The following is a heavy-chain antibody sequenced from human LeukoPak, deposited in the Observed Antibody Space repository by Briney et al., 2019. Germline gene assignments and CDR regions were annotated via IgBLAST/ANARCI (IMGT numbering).Heavy chain of an antibody. CDR3: AKDSKNSGWGYFDY. Sequence: GGSLRLSCAASGFTFSSYGMTWVRQAPGKGLEWVSVIYKSAITYYADTVKGRFTISRDNPKNTLYLQMNSLRAEDTAVYYCAKDSKNSGWGYFDYWGQGTLVTVSS. CDR1: GFTFSSYG. CDR2: IYKSAIT. V-gene: IGHV3-NL1*01. D-gene: IGHD6-19*01. J-gene: IGHJ4*02.